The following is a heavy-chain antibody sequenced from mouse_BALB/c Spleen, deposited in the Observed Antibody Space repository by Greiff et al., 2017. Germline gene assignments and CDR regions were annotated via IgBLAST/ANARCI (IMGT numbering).Heavy chain of an antibody. Sequence: VQLQESGPGLVAPSQSLSITCTVSGFSLTSYGVHWVRQPPGKGLEWLGVIWAGGSTNYNSALMSRLSISKDNSKSQVFLKMNSLQTDDTAMYYCARDQRGNFAWFAYWGQGTLVTVSA. V-gene: IGHV2-9*02. CDR1: GFSLTSYG. CDR2: IWAGGST. J-gene: IGHJ3*01. D-gene: IGHD2-1*01. CDR3: ARDQRGNFAWFAY.